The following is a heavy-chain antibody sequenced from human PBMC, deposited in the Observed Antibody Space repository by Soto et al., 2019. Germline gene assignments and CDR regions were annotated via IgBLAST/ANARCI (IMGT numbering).Heavy chain of an antibody. CDR3: AKDIAPQRSFCFDY. D-gene: IGHD3-3*01. J-gene: IGHJ4*02. CDR2: ISWDGGST. Sequence: SGGSLRLSCAASGFTFDDYAMHWVRQAPGKGLEWVSLISWDGGSTYYADSVKGRFTISRDNSKNSLYLQMNSLRAEDTALYYCAKDIAPQRSFCFDYWGQGTLVTVSS. CDR1: GFTFDDYA. V-gene: IGHV3-43D*04.